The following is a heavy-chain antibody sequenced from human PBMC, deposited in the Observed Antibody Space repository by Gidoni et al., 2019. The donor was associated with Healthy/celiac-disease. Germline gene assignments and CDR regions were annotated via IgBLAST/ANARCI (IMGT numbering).Heavy chain of an antibody. V-gene: IGHV4-39*01. CDR2: IYYSGST. CDR3: ASAMDV. Sequence: QLQLQESGPGLLNLSETLSLTSTVPGGSISSSSYYWGWIRQPPGKGLEWIGSIYYSGSTYYNPSLKSRGTISVDTSKNQFSLKLSSVTAADTAVYYCASAMDVWGQGTTVTVSS. CDR1: GGSISSSSYY. J-gene: IGHJ6*02.